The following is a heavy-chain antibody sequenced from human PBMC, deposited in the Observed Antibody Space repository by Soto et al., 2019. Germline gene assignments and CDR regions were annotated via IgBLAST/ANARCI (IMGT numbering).Heavy chain of an antibody. J-gene: IGHJ5*02. CDR1: GGSISSSSYY. Sequence: SETLSLTCTVSGGSISSSSYYWGWIRQPPGKGLEWIGSIYYSGSTYYNPSLKSRVTISVDTSKNQLSLNLRSVSAADTAVYYCARGRGEFDAWGQGTPVTVSS. V-gene: IGHV4-39*01. CDR2: IYYSGST. D-gene: IGHD2-21*01. CDR3: ARGRGEFDA.